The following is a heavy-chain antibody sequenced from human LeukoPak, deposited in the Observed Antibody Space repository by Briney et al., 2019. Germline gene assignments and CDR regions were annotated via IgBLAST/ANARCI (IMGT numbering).Heavy chain of an antibody. CDR2: IKSKTDGGTT. J-gene: IGHJ5*02. CDR3: TTGAYCSSTSCYEHWFDP. V-gene: IGHV3-15*01. CDR1: GFTFSNAW. D-gene: IGHD2-2*01. Sequence: PGGSLRLSCAASGFTFSNAWMSWVRQAPGKGLEWVGRIKSKTDGGTTDYAAPVKGRLTSSRDESKKTLYLQMNSLKTEDTAVYYCTTGAYCSSTSCYEHWFDPWGQGTLVTVSS.